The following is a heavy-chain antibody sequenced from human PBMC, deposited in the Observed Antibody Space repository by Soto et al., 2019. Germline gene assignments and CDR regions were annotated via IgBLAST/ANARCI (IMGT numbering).Heavy chain of an antibody. J-gene: IGHJ6*02. CDR2: IIPMFTTT. CDR3: ARGAFHWTSHDFFYYSMDV. D-gene: IGHD3-3*01. CDR1: GGTFSSHA. Sequence: QVQLVQSGAEVKKPGSSVKVSCKASGGTFSSHAISWVRQAPGQGLEWLGGIIPMFTTTKYAQKFQGRVTITADDSAGTGYMELSSLRSEDTALYYCARGAFHWTSHDFFYYSMDVWGQGTTVAVSS. V-gene: IGHV1-69*01.